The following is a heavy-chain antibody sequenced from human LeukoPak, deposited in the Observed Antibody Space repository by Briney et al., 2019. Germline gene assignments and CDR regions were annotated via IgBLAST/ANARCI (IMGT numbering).Heavy chain of an antibody. J-gene: IGHJ3*02. Sequence: GGSLRLSCAASGFTFSSYSMNWVRQAPGKGLEWVSYISSSSSTIYYADSVKGRFIISRDNAKNSLYLQMNSLRAEDTAVYYCARDGTPAYYYDSSGYLDAFDIWGQGTMVTVSS. CDR1: GFTFSSYS. CDR2: ISSSSSTI. D-gene: IGHD3-22*01. CDR3: ARDGTPAYYYDSSGYLDAFDI. V-gene: IGHV3-48*01.